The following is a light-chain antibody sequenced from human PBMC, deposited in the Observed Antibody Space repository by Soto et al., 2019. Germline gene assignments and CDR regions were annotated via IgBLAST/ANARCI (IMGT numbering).Light chain of an antibody. CDR2: SSS. J-gene: IGLJ2*01. V-gene: IGLV1-44*01. CDR3: EVWDANLSGPL. CDR1: SSNIGVNP. Sequence: QSALTQPPSASGTPGQTVTISCSGSSSNIGVNPVMWYQQLPGTAPTVLIFSSSQRPSGVPDRFAASKSGTSASLAISDLQSEDEADYYCEVWDANLSGPLFGGGTKLTVL.